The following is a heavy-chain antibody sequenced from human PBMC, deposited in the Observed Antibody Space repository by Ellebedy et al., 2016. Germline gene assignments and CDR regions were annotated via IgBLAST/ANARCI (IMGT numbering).Heavy chain of an antibody. J-gene: IGHJ4*02. CDR1: RFSFSSYS. Sequence: GESLKISCEASRFSFSSYSMIWVRQAPGKGLEWVAYITSASNYISYADSVKGRFTISRDNAKNSLYLQMNSLRAEDTAVYYCARAVTAMFYWGQGTLVTISS. CDR2: ITSASNYI. CDR3: ARAVTAMFY. D-gene: IGHD5-18*01. V-gene: IGHV3-21*01.